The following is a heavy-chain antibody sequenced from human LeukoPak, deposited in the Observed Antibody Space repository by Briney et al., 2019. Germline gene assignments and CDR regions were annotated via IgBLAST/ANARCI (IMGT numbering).Heavy chain of an antibody. D-gene: IGHD6-6*01. CDR1: GYTFTRYY. CDR3: AREVVRFDY. Sequence: ASVKGSCKASGYTFTRYYMHWVRQAPGQGLEWMGWIHPNTGNPTYAQDFTGRFVFSLDTSVSTAYLQISSLKAEDTAVYYCAREVVRFDYWGQGTLVTVSS. CDR2: IHPNTGNP. V-gene: IGHV7-4-1*02. J-gene: IGHJ4*02.